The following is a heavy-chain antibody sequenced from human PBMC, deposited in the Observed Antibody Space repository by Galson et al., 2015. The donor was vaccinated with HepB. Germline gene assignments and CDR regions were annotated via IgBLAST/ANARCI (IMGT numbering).Heavy chain of an antibody. Sequence: SLRLSCAASGFTFSNYAIHWVRQAPGKGLEWVAVISFDGSNKYYADSVKGRFSTSRDNSKNTLYLQMNSLRAEDTAVYYCARCEVAVAAMDYYGMDVWGQGTTVTVSS. J-gene: IGHJ6*02. CDR2: ISFDGSNK. V-gene: IGHV3-30*04. CDR3: ARCEVAVAAMDYYGMDV. CDR1: GFTFSNYA. D-gene: IGHD6-19*01.